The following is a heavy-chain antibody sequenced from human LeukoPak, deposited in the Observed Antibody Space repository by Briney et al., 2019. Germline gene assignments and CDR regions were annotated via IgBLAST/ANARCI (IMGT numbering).Heavy chain of an antibody. CDR2: INPSGGST. V-gene: IGHV1-46*01. J-gene: IGHJ6*02. CDR1: GYTFTSYY. CDR3: ARDPDCSGGSCYSNNTPGFGMDV. Sequence: ASVKVSCKASGYTFTSYYMHWVRQAPGQGLEWMGIINPSGGSTSYAQKFQGRVTMTRDTSTSTVYMELSSLRSEDTAVYYCARDPDCSGGSCYSNNTPGFGMDVWGQGTTVTVSS. D-gene: IGHD2-15*01.